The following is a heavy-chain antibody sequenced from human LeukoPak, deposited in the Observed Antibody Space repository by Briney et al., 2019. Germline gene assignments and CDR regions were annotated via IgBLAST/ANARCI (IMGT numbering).Heavy chain of an antibody. CDR2: IYYSGST. J-gene: IGHJ3*02. Sequence: SETLSLTCTVSGGSISSYYWSWIRQPPGKGLEWIGYIYYSGSTNYNPSLKSRVTISVDTSKNQFSLKLSSVTAADTAVYYCARDLGRKGSDAFDIWGQGTMVTVSS. D-gene: IGHD7-27*01. CDR3: ARDLGRKGSDAFDI. CDR1: GGSISSYY. V-gene: IGHV4-59*01.